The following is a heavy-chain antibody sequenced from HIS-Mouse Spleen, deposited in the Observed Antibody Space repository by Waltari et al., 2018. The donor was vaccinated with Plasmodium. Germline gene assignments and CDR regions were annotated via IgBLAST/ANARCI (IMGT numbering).Heavy chain of an antibody. D-gene: IGHD6-13*01. Sequence: SWGRQDPGEGLEGVANIKQDGSEKSYVDSAKGRFTISRDNAKNSLYLQVNSLRAEDTAVYYWASSWYWYYDLPGRRTLVTVSP. CDR3: ASSWYWYYDL. CDR2: IKQDGSEK. J-gene: IGHJ2*01. V-gene: IGHV3-7*01.